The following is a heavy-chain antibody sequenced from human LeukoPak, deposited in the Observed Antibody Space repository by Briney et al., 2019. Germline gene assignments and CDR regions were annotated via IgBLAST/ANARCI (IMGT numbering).Heavy chain of an antibody. J-gene: IGHJ3*02. Sequence: GGSLRLSCAASGFTFSSYAMSWVRQAPGKGLEWVSAISGSGGSTYYADSVKGRFTISRDNSKNTLYLQMNSLRAEDTAVYYCAKDEGVIAAAGEIDAFDIWGQGTMVTVSS. CDR3: AKDEGVIAAAGEIDAFDI. D-gene: IGHD6-13*01. CDR2: ISGSGGST. V-gene: IGHV3-23*01. CDR1: GFTFSSYA.